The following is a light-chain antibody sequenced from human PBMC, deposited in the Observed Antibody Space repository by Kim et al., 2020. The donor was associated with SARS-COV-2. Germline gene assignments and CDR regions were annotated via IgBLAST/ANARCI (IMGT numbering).Light chain of an antibody. CDR2: GAS. J-gene: IGKJ5*01. V-gene: IGKV1-33*01. CDR1: QDISNY. Sequence: ASVGDRVTITCQASQDISNYLNWYQQKPGRAPKLLIYGASNLETGVPSRFSGSGSGTDFTFTISSLQPDDIATYYCLQYDSIPITFGQGTRLEIK. CDR3: LQYDSIPIT.